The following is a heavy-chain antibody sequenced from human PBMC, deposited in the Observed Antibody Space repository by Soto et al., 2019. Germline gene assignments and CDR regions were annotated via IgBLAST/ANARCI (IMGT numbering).Heavy chain of an antibody. V-gene: IGHV1-46*01. CDR2: INPSGGST. Sequence: ASVKVSCKASGYTFTSYYMHWVRQAPGQGLEWMGIINPSGGSTSYAQKFQGRVNMTRDTSTSTVYMELSSLRSEDTAVYYCASNVGYYDDSSGDAQSGMDVWGQGTTVTVSS. D-gene: IGHD3-22*01. J-gene: IGHJ6*02. CDR1: GYTFTSYY. CDR3: ASNVGYYDDSSGDAQSGMDV.